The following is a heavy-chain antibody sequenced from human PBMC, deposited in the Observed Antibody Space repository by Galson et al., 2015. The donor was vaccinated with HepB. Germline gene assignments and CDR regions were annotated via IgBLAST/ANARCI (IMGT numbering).Heavy chain of an antibody. V-gene: IGHV1-3*01. D-gene: IGHD6-13*01. CDR2: INAGNGNT. CDR1: GYTFTSYA. Sequence: SVKVSCKASGYTFTSYAMHWVRQAPGQRLEWMGWINAGNGNTKYSQKFQGRVTITRDTSASTAYMELSSLRSEDTAVYYCARGEIAAADSYYYYYMDVWGKGTTVTVSS. CDR3: ARGEIAAADSYYYYYMDV. J-gene: IGHJ6*03.